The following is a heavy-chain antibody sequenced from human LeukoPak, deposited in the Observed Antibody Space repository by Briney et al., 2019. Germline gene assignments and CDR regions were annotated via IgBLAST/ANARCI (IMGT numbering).Heavy chain of an antibody. Sequence: GGSLRLSCAASGFMFRDYDMLWVRQAPGKGLEYVSHISANGGSTYYAISVKGRFTISRDNSKNTLYLQMGSLRAEEMAVYYCARGRGYIYGYDYWGQGTLVTVSS. D-gene: IGHD5-18*01. CDR3: ARGRGYIYGYDY. CDR1: GFMFRDYD. V-gene: IGHV3-64*01. CDR2: ISANGGST. J-gene: IGHJ4*02.